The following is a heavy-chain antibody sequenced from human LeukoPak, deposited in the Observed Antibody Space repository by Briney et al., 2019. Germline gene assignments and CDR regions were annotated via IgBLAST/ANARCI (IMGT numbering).Heavy chain of an antibody. D-gene: IGHD6-13*01. CDR1: GYTFTSYD. CDR2: MNPNSGNT. V-gene: IGHV1-8*01. J-gene: IGHJ6*02. CDR3: AGVYSSSWYYYYGMDV. Sequence: ASVKVSCKASGYTFTSYDINWVRQATGQGLEWMGWMNPNSGNTGYAQKFQGRVTMTRNTSISTAYMELSSLRSEDTGVYYCAGVYSSSWYYYYGMDVWGQGTTVTVSS.